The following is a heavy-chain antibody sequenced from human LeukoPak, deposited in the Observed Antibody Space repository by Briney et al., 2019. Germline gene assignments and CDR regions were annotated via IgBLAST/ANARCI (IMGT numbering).Heavy chain of an antibody. D-gene: IGHD3-22*01. J-gene: IGHJ4*02. CDR2: ISGSGGST. CDR1: GFTFSSYA. CDR3: AKDRNYYDSSLFDY. Sequence: GGSLRLSCAASGFTFSSYAMSWVRQAPGKGLEWVSAISGSGGSTCYADSVKGRFTISRDNAKNSLYLQMNSLRAEDTAVYYCAKDRNYYDSSLFDYWGQGTLVTVSS. V-gene: IGHV3-23*01.